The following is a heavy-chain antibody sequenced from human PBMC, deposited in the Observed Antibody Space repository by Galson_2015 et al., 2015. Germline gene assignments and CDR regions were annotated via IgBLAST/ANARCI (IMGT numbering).Heavy chain of an antibody. D-gene: IGHD2-15*01. CDR2: IYPGDSDV. CDR1: GYIFANYW. Sequence: QSGAEVKKPGESLKISCKGSGYIFANYWIAWLRQVPGKGPEWMGSIYPGDSDVTYSPSFQGHVTISADKSISTAYLQRSNLKASDTAMYYCARYTVAKTATLDVWGQGTLIIVSS. CDR3: ARYTVAKTATLDV. J-gene: IGHJ4*02. V-gene: IGHV5-51*01.